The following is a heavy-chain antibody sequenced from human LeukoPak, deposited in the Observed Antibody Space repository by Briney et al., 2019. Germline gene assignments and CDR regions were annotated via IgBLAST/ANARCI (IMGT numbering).Heavy chain of an antibody. J-gene: IGHJ4*02. Sequence: GGSLRLSCAASGFTFSNAWMSWVRQAPGKGLEWVSLIYSGGNTYYADSVKGRFTISRDISKNTLYLQMDSLSAEDTAVYYCARDRVNWNDVGGLFDYWGQGTLVTVSS. CDR3: ARDRVNWNDVGGLFDY. D-gene: IGHD1-1*01. V-gene: IGHV3-53*01. CDR2: IYSGGNT. CDR1: GFTFSNAW.